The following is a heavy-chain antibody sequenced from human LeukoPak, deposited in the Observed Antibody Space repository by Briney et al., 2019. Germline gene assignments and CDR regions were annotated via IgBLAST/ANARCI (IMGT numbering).Heavy chain of an antibody. Sequence: ASVKVSCKASGYTFTSYGISWVRQAPGQGLEWMGWISAYNGNTNYAQKLQGRVTMTTDTSTSTAYMELRSLRSDDTAVYYCAREYYYDSSGWESWFDPWGQGTLVTVSS. CDR1: GYTFTSYG. J-gene: IGHJ5*02. CDR2: ISAYNGNT. V-gene: IGHV1-18*01. D-gene: IGHD3-22*01. CDR3: AREYYYDSSGWESWFDP.